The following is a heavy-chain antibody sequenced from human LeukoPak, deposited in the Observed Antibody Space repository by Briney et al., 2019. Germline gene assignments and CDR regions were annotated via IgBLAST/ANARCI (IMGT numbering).Heavy chain of an antibody. Sequence: GSLRLSCAASGFIFSTYWMMWARQAPGKGLEWVANMKGDGSEIHYVDSVKGRFTIYRDNAKNSLYLQMNGLRPEDTAVYYCARPAYTAAYDLWGQGTMVTVSS. J-gene: IGHJ3*01. CDR2: MKGDGSEI. CDR1: GFIFSTYW. CDR3: ARPAYTAAYDL. V-gene: IGHV3-7*01. D-gene: IGHD3-16*01.